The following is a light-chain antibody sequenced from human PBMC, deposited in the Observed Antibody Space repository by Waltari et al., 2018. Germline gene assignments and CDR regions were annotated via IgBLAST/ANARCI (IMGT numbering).Light chain of an antibody. V-gene: IGKV3-20*01. CDR3: QQYGSSPPNT. CDR1: QSVSSF. J-gene: IGKJ2*01. Sequence: EIVLTQSPGTLSLSPGERATLSCRASQSVSSFLAWYQQKPGQAPRLLIYGASSRAAGIPDRFRGSGSGTDFTLTISRLEPEDFALYYCQQYGSSPPNTFGQGTKLEI. CDR2: GAS.